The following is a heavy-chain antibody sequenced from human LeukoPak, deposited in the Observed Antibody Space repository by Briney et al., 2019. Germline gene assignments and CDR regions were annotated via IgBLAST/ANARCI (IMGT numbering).Heavy chain of an antibody. D-gene: IGHD3-3*01. CDR1: GFTFDDYG. J-gene: IGHJ6*02. CDR2: ISWNRGRI. Sequence: GGSLRLSCAASGFTFDDYGMHWVRQAPGKGLEWVSGISWNRGRIGYADSVKGRFTISRDNGKNSLYLQMNSLRAEDTAVYYCAKDITIFGVYYYGLDFWGQGTTVTVSS. V-gene: IGHV3-9*01. CDR3: AKDITIFGVYYYGLDF.